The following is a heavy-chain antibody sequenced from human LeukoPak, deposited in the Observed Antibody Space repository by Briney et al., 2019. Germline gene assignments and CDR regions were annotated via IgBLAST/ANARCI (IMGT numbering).Heavy chain of an antibody. V-gene: IGHV4-39*01. J-gene: IGHJ4*02. CDR2: IYYSGST. CDR1: GGSISSSSYY. D-gene: IGHD5-18*01. Sequence: PSETLSLTCTVSGGSISSSSYYWGWIRQPPGKGLEWIGSIYYSGSTYYNPSLKSRVTISVDTSKNQFSLKLSSVTAADTAVYYCAIVDTAMVSDYWGQGTLVTVSS. CDR3: AIVDTAMVSDY.